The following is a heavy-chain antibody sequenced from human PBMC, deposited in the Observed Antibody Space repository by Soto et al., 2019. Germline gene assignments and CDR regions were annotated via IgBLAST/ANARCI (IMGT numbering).Heavy chain of an antibody. V-gene: IGHV3-48*03. D-gene: IGHD5-18*01. J-gene: IGHJ4*02. CDR1: GFTFSRYE. CDR2: ITSSGRPI. Sequence: PGGSLGLSCASSGFTFSRYEFNWFRQAPGKGLDWLSYITSSGRPIYYADSVKGRFTVSRDNAKSSLYLQMNSLKAEDTAVYYCAREIEGNTPVGYWGQGTQVTVSS. CDR3: AREIEGNTPVGY.